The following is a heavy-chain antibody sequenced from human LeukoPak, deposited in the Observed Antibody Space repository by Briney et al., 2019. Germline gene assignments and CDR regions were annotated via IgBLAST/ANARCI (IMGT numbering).Heavy chain of an antibody. CDR3: ASPRVRQVEY. Sequence: GGSLRLSCTASGFTFSRYTMHWVRQAPGKGLECVTIISYDGSIKYYADSVKGRFTISRDNSKNTLFLQMNSLRPEDTAVYYCASPRVRQVEYWGQGTLVTVSS. CDR2: ISYDGSIK. J-gene: IGHJ4*02. CDR1: GFTFSRYT. V-gene: IGHV3-30-3*01.